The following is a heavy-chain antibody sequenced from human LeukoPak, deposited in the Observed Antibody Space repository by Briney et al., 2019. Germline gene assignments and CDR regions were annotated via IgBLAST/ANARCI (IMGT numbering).Heavy chain of an antibody. CDR1: GFTFRNYA. CDR3: AKAYSSGYWDYFDY. V-gene: IGHV3-23*01. D-gene: IGHD3-22*01. CDR2: ISGSGGST. Sequence: GGSLRLSCAASGFTFRNYAMSWVRQAPGKGLEWVSGISGSGGSTYYADSVRGRFPISRDNSKNTLYMEMNSLRAGDSAVYYCAKAYSSGYWDYFDYWGQGTLVTVSS. J-gene: IGHJ4*02.